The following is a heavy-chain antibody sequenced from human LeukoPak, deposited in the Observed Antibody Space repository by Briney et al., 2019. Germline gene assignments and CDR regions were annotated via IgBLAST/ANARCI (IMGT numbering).Heavy chain of an antibody. J-gene: IGHJ6*03. V-gene: IGHV3-23*01. CDR3: AKDGCGGDCHSEVMDV. CDR2: VSGSGGSS. D-gene: IGHD2-21*02. CDR1: GFTFYTYA. Sequence: PGGSLRLSCAASGFTFYTYAMSWVPQAPGKGLEWVSAVSGSGGSSYYADPVKGRFTIHRGNSKNTLYQQKNTLRADDTAVYSCAKDGCGGDCHSEVMDVWGKGTTVTVSS.